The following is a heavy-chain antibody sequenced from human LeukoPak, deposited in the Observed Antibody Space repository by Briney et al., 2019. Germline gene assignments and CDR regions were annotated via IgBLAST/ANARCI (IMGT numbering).Heavy chain of an antibody. CDR3: ARVASRAAMAAGDY. D-gene: IGHD5-18*01. V-gene: IGHV4-39*07. CDR1: GGSISDINYY. CDR2: VYYSGST. Sequence: PSETLSLTCNVSGGSISDINYYWAWIRQPPGKGLEWIASVYYSGSTYYNPSLKSRVTISVDTSKNQFSLKLSSVTAADTAVYYCARVASRAAMAAGDYWGQGTLVTVSS. J-gene: IGHJ4*02.